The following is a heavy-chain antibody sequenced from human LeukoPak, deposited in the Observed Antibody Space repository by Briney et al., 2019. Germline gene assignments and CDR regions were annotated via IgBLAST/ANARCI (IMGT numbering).Heavy chain of an antibody. D-gene: IGHD3-22*01. CDR1: GGSITSDY. CDR2: MYHSGSI. J-gene: IGHJ4*02. CDR3: AKDYGYYDSSGYSYYFDY. V-gene: IGHV4-59*01. Sequence: PSETLSLTCSVSGGSITSDYWNWIRQPPGKGLEWIGYMYHSGSITYNPSLKSRITMSVDTSKNHFSLKLTSVTAADTAVYYCAKDYGYYDSSGYSYYFDYWGQGTLVTVSS.